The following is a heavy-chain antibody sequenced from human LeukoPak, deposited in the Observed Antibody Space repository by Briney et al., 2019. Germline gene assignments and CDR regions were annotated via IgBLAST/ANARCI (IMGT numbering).Heavy chain of an antibody. CDR3: ARVFDSGSQAYFYYMDV. J-gene: IGHJ6*03. CDR1: GGSIRGYY. Sequence: SETLSLTCTVSGGSIRGYYWSWIRQPPGKGLEWIGYIYSSGSTNYNTSLKSRVTMSVDTSKNQFSLKVSSVTAADTAVYYCARVFDSGSQAYFYYMDVWGKGTTVTIFS. CDR2: IYSSGST. D-gene: IGHD3-10*01. V-gene: IGHV4-59*01.